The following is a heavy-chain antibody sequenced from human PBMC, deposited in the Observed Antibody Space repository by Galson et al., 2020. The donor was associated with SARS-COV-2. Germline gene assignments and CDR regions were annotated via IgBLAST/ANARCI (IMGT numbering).Heavy chain of an antibody. D-gene: IGHD2-15*01. J-gene: IGHJ4*02. V-gene: IGHV3-33*01. CDR2: IWYDGSNK. CDR3: AAIGGYCSGCSCYSGDY. Sequence: QHGESMKITSAATGFTISSYGMHWVRKAPGKGLEWVAAIWYDGSNKYYADSVKGRFTISRDNSKNTLYLQMNSLRDEDTAVYYCAAIGGYCSGCSCYSGDYWGQGTLVTVSS. CDR1: GFTISSYG.